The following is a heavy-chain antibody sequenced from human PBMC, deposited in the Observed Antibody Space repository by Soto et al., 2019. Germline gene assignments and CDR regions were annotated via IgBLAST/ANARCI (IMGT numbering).Heavy chain of an antibody. CDR3: ARACNNKNCYPAGFDL. Sequence: SETLSLTCTVSGGSMNRYSWTWIRQPPGKGLEWIGCIFYSGTTHYNPSLNSRVAISVDTSKNQFSLKVTSVTAADTAVYFCARACNNKNCYPAGFDLWGQGTLVTVSS. D-gene: IGHD2-8*01. J-gene: IGHJ4*02. CDR2: IFYSGTT. V-gene: IGHV4-59*01. CDR1: GGSMNRYS.